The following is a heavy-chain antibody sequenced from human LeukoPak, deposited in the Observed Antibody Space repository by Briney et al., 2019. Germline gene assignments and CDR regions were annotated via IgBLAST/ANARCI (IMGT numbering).Heavy chain of an antibody. CDR2: ISSSSSYI. V-gene: IGHV3-21*01. J-gene: IGHJ6*03. D-gene: IGHD3-22*01. Sequence: SGGSLRLSCAASGFTFSSYSMNWVRQAPGKGLEWVSSISSSSSYIYYADSVKGRFTISRDNAKNSLYLQMNSLRAEDTAVYYCARAGRWYYYDSSGLRYYYYYMDVWGKGTTVTVSS. CDR3: ARAGRWYYYDSSGLRYYYYYMDV. CDR1: GFTFSSYS.